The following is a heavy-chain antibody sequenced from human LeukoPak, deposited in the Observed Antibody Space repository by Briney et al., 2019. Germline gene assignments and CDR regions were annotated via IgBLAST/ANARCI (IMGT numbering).Heavy chain of an antibody. D-gene: IGHD3-22*01. CDR1: GYTFTSYG. Sequence: ASVKVSCKASGYTFTSYGISWVRQAPGQGLEWMGWISAYNGNTKYAQKFQGRVAMTTDTSTSTAYMELRSLRSDDTAVYYCARESGHDDSTGYYYTWGQGTLVSVSS. V-gene: IGHV1-18*01. CDR3: ARESGHDDSTGYYYT. CDR2: ISAYNGNT. J-gene: IGHJ5*02.